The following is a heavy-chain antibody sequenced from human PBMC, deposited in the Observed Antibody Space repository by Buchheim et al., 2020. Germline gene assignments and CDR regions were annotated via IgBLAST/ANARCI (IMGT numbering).Heavy chain of an antibody. D-gene: IGHD6-13*01. V-gene: IGHV4-34*01. CDR3: ARGKYSSSWYSY. J-gene: IGHJ4*02. CDR1: GGSFSGYY. Sequence: QVQLQQWGAGLLKPSETLSLTCAVYGGSFSGYYWSWIRQPPGKGLEWIGEINHSGSTNYNPSLKSRVTIPVDTSKNQFSLKLSSVTAADTAVYYCARGKYSSSWYSYWGQGTL. CDR2: INHSGST.